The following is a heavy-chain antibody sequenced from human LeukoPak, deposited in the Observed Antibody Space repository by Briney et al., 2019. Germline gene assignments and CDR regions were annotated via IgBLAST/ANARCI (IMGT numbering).Heavy chain of an antibody. CDR1: GYTLTSYY. Sequence: ASVKVSCKASGYTLTSYYMHWVRQAPGQGLEWMGWINPNSGGTNYAQKFQGRVTMTRDTSISTAYMELSRLRSDDTAVYYCAREGSGYSSRYGMDVWGQGTTVTVSS. V-gene: IGHV1-2*02. D-gene: IGHD5-18*01. CDR3: AREGSGYSSRYGMDV. CDR2: INPNSGGT. J-gene: IGHJ6*02.